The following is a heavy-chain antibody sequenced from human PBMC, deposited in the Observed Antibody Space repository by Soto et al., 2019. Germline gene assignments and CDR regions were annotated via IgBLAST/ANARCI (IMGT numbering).Heavy chain of an antibody. D-gene: IGHD6-6*01. CDR1: GYTFTSYG. CDR2: ISAYNGNT. V-gene: IGHV1-18*01. CDR3: ARVLRASIGARRFDY. Sequence: ASVKVCCRASGYTFTSYGISWVRQAPGQGLEWMGWISAYNGNTNYAQKLQGRVTMATDTSTSTAYMELRSLRSDDTAVYYCARVLRASIGARRFDYWGQGTLVTVSS. J-gene: IGHJ4*02.